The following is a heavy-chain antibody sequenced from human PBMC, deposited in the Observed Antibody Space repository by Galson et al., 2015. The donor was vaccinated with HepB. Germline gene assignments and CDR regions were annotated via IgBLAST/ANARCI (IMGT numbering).Heavy chain of an antibody. J-gene: IGHJ6*02. CDR2: ITSSGAGT. Sequence: SLRLSCAASGFTFGRYAMSWVRQAPGKGPEWVSSITSSGAGTYFAASVKGRFTISRDKSENTVFLQMSSLRVEDTAVYYCAKPLKERITMVRGVIIPDGMDVWGQGTTVTVSS. CDR3: AKPLKERITMVRGVIIPDGMDV. D-gene: IGHD3-10*01. V-gene: IGHV3-23*01. CDR1: GFTFGRYA.